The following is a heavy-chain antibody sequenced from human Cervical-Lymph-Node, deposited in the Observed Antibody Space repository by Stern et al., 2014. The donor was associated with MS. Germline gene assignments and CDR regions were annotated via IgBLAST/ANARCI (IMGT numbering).Heavy chain of an antibody. CDR3: ARERFDILTGYYPYYFEY. CDR2: IYSGGRT. Sequence: EVQLVESGGGLIQPGGSLRLSCAASGFTVNTNYMSWVRQAPGKGLEWVSVIYSGGRTYYADSVRGRFTISRDTSKNTVYLQMNSLRAEDTAVYYCARERFDILTGYYPYYFEYWGQGTLVTVSS. V-gene: IGHV3-53*01. J-gene: IGHJ4*02. CDR1: GFTVNTNY. D-gene: IGHD3-9*01.